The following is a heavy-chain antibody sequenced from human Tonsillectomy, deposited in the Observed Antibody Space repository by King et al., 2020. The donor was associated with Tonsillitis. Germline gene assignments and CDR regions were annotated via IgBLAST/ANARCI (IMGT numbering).Heavy chain of an antibody. Sequence: QLQESGPGLVKPSETLSLTCTVSGGSVSRINYYWSWIRQPPGKGLEWIGYIYYSGSTNYNPSLKSRVTISVDTSKNQFSLKLSSVTAADTAVYYCARSTIYRNWFDPWGQGTLVTVSS. V-gene: IGHV4-61*01. J-gene: IGHJ5*02. CDR1: GGSVSRINYY. CDR2: IYYSGST. CDR3: ARSTIYRNWFDP. D-gene: IGHD3-9*01.